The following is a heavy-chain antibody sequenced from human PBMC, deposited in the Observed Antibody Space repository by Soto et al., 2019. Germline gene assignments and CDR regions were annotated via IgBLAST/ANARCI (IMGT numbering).Heavy chain of an antibody. CDR3: AKTANIWEVWFGEFKYYFDY. J-gene: IGHJ4*02. Sequence: EVQLLESGGGLVQPGGSLRLSCAASGFTFSSYAMSWVRQAPGKGLEWVSAISGSGGSTYYADSVKGRFTISRDNSKNTLYLQMNSLRAEDTAVYYCAKTANIWEVWFGEFKYYFDYWGQGTLVTVSS. CDR2: ISGSGGST. D-gene: IGHD3-10*01. V-gene: IGHV3-23*01. CDR1: GFTFSSYA.